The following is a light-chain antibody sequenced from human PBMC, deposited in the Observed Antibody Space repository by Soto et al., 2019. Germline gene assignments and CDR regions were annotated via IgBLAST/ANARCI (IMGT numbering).Light chain of an antibody. J-gene: IGKJ3*01. Sequence: DIQLTQSPPFLSASVGDRVTISCRASQGSSSYLAWYQQKPGKAPKLLIYAASTLQSGVPSRFTGSGSGTEFTLAISSLQPEDFATYYCQQLNSFPFTFGPGTKVDIK. CDR2: AAS. CDR3: QQLNSFPFT. V-gene: IGKV1-9*01. CDR1: QGSSSY.